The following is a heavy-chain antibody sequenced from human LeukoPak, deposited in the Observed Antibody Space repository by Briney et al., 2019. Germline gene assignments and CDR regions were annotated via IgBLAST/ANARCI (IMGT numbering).Heavy chain of an antibody. Sequence: GGSLRLSCAASAFTFSTYTMNWVRQTPGKGLEWVSSISSSSSYIFYADSVKGRFTISRDNAKHSLYQQMNSLRVEDTAMYYCARAENYGRVPYYFDSWGQGTLVTVSS. CDR3: ARAENYGRVPYYFDS. CDR2: ISSSSSYI. D-gene: IGHD3-10*01. J-gene: IGHJ4*02. CDR1: AFTFSTYT. V-gene: IGHV3-21*01.